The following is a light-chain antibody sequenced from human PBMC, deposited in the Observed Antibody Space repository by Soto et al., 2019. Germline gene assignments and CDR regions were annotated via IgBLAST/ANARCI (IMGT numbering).Light chain of an antibody. CDR2: GTS. CDR3: QQYGSSIT. V-gene: IGKV3-20*01. CDR1: QSVSAY. Sequence: EIVMTQSPATLSVSPGERATLSCRASQSVSAYLVWNQQKPGQAPRLLIYGTSSRATGIPDRFSGSGSGTDFTLTISRLEPEDFAVFYCQQYGSSITFGQGTRLEIK. J-gene: IGKJ5*01.